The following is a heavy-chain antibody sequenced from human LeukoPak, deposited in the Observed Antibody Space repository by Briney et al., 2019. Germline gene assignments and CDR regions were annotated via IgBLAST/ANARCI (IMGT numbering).Heavy chain of an antibody. CDR3: ARVGEYSSSRRAFDI. CDR2: INPNSGGT. J-gene: IGHJ3*02. V-gene: IGHV1-2*02. CDR1: GYTFTGYY. Sequence: ASVKVSCKASGYTFTGYYIHWVRQAPGQGLEWVGWINPNSGGTNSAQKFQVRVTMTRDTSISTAYMELSRLRSDDTAVYYCARVGEYSSSRRAFDIWGQGTMVTVSS. D-gene: IGHD6-6*01.